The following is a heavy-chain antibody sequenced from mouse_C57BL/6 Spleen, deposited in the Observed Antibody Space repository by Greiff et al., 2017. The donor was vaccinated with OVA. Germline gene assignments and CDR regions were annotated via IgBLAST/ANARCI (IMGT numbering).Heavy chain of an antibody. D-gene: IGHD1-1*01. J-gene: IGHJ2*01. CDR1: GFTFSDYG. Sequence: VQLKESGGGLVKPGGSLKLSCAASGFTFSDYGMHWVRQAPEKGLEWVAYISSGSSTIYYADTVKGRFTISRDNAKNTLFLQMTSLRSEDTAMYYCARHPYGSSFDYWGQGTTLTVSS. CDR3: ARHPYGSSFDY. V-gene: IGHV5-17*01. CDR2: ISSGSSTI.